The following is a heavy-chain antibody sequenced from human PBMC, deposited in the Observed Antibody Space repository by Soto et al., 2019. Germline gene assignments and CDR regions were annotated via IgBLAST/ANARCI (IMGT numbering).Heavy chain of an antibody. CDR2: ISGSGGST. V-gene: IGHV3-23*01. J-gene: IGHJ4*02. Sequence: GSLRLSCAASGFTFSSYAMSWVRQAPGKGLEWVSAISGSGGSTYYADSVKGRFTISRDNSNKTLYLQMNSLRAEDTAVYYCAKPPLLAGAGHPYFDYCGQGTLVTVSS. D-gene: IGHD6-13*01. CDR3: AKPPLLAGAGHPYFDY. CDR1: GFTFSSYA.